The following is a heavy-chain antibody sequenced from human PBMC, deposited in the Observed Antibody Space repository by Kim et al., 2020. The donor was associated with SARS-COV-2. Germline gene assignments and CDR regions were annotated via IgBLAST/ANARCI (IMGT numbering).Heavy chain of an antibody. V-gene: IGHV3-48*03. Sequence: GGSLRLSCAASGFTFSSYEMNWVRQAPGKGLEWVSYISSSGSTIYYADSVKGRFTISRDNAKNSLYLQMNSLRAEDTAVYYCASWGAPPLRFLAFWGQGTLVTVSS. D-gene: IGHD3-3*01. J-gene: IGHJ4*02. CDR3: ASWGAPPLRFLAF. CDR1: GFTFSSYE. CDR2: ISSSGSTI.